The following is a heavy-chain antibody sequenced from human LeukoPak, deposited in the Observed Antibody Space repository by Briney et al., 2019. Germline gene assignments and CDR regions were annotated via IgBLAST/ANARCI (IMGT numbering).Heavy chain of an antibody. D-gene: IGHD3-22*01. CDR1: GFTFSNAW. CDR3: TTPDSSGYYGYFDY. J-gene: IGHJ4*02. V-gene: IGHV3-15*01. CDR2: IKSKTDGGTT. Sequence: IPGGSLRLSCAASGFTFSNAWMSWVRQAPGKGLEWVGRIKSKTDGGTTDYAAPVKGRFTISRDDSKNTLYLQMNSLKTEDTAVYYCTTPDSSGYYGYFDYWGQGTLVTVSS.